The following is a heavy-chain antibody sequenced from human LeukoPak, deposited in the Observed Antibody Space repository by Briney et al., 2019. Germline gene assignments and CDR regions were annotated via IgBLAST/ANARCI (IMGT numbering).Heavy chain of an antibody. CDR3: ARAYGYSGYDPRPCDY. Sequence: GGSLRLSCAASGFTFISYSMNWVRQAPGKGLEWVSSISSSSSYIYYADSVKGRFTISRDNARNSLYLQMNSLRAEDTAVYYCARAYGYSGYDPRPCDYWGQGTLVTVSS. CDR2: ISSSSSYI. V-gene: IGHV3-21*01. J-gene: IGHJ4*02. CDR1: GFTFISYS. D-gene: IGHD5-12*01.